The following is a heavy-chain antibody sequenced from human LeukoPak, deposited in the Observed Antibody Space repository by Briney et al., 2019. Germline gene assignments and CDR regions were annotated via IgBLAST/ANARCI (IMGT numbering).Heavy chain of an antibody. J-gene: IGHJ4*02. Sequence: GGSLRLSCAASGFTFSSYAMSWVRQAPGKGLEWVSAISGSGGSTYYADSVKGRFTISRDNSKNTLYLQMNSLRAEDTAAYYCAKDRDYGSNFDYWGQGTLVTVSS. CDR2: ISGSGGST. CDR3: AKDRDYGSNFDY. D-gene: IGHD3-16*01. V-gene: IGHV3-23*01. CDR1: GFTFSSYA.